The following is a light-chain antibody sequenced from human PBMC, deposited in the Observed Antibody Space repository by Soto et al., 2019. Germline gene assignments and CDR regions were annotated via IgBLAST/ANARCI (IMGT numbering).Light chain of an antibody. CDR3: QQYNTWSPLA. V-gene: IGKV3-15*01. J-gene: IGKJ4*01. CDR2: GAS. Sequence: EIVMTQSPATLSVSPGERATLSCRASQSVSNNLAWYQQKPGQAPRLLIFGASTRATGIPARFSGSGSGKEFTLTISSLQSEDFAVYYCQQYNTWSPLAFGGGTKVETK. CDR1: QSVSNN.